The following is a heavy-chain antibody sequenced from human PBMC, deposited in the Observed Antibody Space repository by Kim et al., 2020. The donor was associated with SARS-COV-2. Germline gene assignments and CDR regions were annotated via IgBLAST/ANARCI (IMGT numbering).Heavy chain of an antibody. CDR3: AREGAYDCSGGSCYSYLWGAFDI. V-gene: IGHV4-59*01. CDR1: GGSISSYY. D-gene: IGHD2-15*01. CDR2: IYYSGST. J-gene: IGHJ3*02. Sequence: SETLSLTCTVSGGSISSYYWSWIRQPPGKGLEWIGYIYYSGSTNYNPSLKSRVTISVDTSKNQFSLKLSSVTAADTAVYYCAREGAYDCSGGSCYSYLWGAFDIWGQGTMVTVSS.